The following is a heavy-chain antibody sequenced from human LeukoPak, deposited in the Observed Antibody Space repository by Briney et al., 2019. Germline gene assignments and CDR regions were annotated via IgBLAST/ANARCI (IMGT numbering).Heavy chain of an antibody. CDR3: ARDNWNYVNY. Sequence: SETLSLTCTVSGGPISSSSYYWGWIRQPPGKGLEWIGSIHYSGSTYYNPSLKSRVTISVDTSKSHLSLKLTSVTAADTAVYYCARDNWNYVNYWGQGTLVTVSS. CDR2: IHYSGST. J-gene: IGHJ4*02. V-gene: IGHV4-39*07. CDR1: GGPISSSSYY. D-gene: IGHD1-20*01.